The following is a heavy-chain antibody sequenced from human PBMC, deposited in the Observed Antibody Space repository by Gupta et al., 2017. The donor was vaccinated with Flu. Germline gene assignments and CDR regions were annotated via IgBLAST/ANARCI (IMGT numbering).Heavy chain of an antibody. CDR1: GYTFTDYD. J-gene: IGHJ4*02. CDR2: MSPTSGNT. Sequence: QVQLVQSGAEVKTPGASVKVSCKASGYTFTDYDINWVRQATGERPEWMGWMSPTSGNTGYAQKFQGRLTMTRDTFTTTAYMELSSLRSEDTAVYYCARGVTAGLDYWGQGTLITVSS. V-gene: IGHV1-8*01. D-gene: IGHD4-4*01. CDR3: ARGVTAGLDY.